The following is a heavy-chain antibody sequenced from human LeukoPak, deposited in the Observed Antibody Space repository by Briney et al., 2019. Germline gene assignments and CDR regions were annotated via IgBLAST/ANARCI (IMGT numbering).Heavy chain of an antibody. D-gene: IGHD2-15*01. CDR1: GYTFTGYY. J-gene: IGHJ6*02. CDR2: INPNSGGT. V-gene: IGHV1-2*02. Sequence: VASVKVSCKASGYTFTGYYMHWVRQPPGQGLEWMGWINPNSGGTNYAQKFQGRVTMTRDTSISTAYMELSRLRSDDTAVYYCARERAPYCSGGSCYFPYYGMDVWGQGTTVTVSS. CDR3: ARERAPYCSGGSCYFPYYGMDV.